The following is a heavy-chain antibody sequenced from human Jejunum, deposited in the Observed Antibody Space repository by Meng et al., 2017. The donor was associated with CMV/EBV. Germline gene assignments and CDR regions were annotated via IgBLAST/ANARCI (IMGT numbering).Heavy chain of an antibody. D-gene: IGHD3-3*01. CDR1: GFTFDEYA. CDR2: ISWNSGKI. CDR3: AKPLSPYDFWSGTDY. Sequence: GFTFDEYAMNWVRQPPGKGLEWVSGISWNSGKIDYADSVKGRFTISRDNAKSSLYLQMNSLKPEDTAFYYCAKPLSPYDFWSGTDYWGQGTLVTVSS. V-gene: IGHV3-9*01. J-gene: IGHJ4*02.